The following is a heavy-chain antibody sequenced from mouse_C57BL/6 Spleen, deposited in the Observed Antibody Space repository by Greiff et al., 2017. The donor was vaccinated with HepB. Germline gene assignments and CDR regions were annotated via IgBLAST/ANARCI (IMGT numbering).Heavy chain of an antibody. Sequence: DVQLVESGGGLVQPGGSLKLSCTASGFTFSDYYMYWVRQTPEKRLEWVAYISNGGGSTYYPDTVKGRFTISRDNAKNTLYLQMSRLKSEDTAMYYCARGDYGFDYWGQGTTLTVSS. CDR1: GFTFSDYY. CDR2: ISNGGGST. J-gene: IGHJ2*01. V-gene: IGHV5-12*01. D-gene: IGHD2-4*01. CDR3: ARGDYGFDY.